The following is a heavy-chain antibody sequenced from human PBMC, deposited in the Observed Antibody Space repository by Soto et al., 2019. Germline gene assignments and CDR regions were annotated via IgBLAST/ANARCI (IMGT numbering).Heavy chain of an antibody. Sequence: EVQLLESGGGLVQPGGSLRLSCAASGFSFSSYAMSWVRQAPGKGLEWVSSSSGSGGNTYYADSVRGRFTISRDYSKNTLYLQASSLRAGDTAVYYCTKGGGKDSPGGETYWGQGTLVTVSS. CDR3: TKGGGKDSPGGETY. D-gene: IGHD3-10*01. V-gene: IGHV3-23*01. CDR1: GFSFSSYA. J-gene: IGHJ4*02. CDR2: SSGSGGNT.